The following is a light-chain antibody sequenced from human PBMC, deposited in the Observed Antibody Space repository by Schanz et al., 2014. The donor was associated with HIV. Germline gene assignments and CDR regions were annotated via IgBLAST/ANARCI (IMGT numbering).Light chain of an antibody. V-gene: IGKV3-15*01. J-gene: IGKJ2*01. CDR1: QSINNN. CDR3: LQYNDDVYT. CDR2: DAF. Sequence: EILMTQSPATLSVSPGERATLSCRASQSINNNLAWYQHKPGQAPRLLIYDAFTRATGVPVRFSGSGSGTEFTLTISSLQPGDFATYYCLQYNDDVYTFGQGTKLEIK.